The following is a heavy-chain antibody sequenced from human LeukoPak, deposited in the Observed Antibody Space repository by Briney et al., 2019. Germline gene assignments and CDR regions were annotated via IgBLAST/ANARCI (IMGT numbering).Heavy chain of an antibody. CDR2: ISSSSSYI. D-gene: IGHD3-10*01. CDR1: GFTFSSYS. CDR3: ARGEGYYGSGSYYNVYGMDV. V-gene: IGHV3-21*01. J-gene: IGHJ6*02. Sequence: GGSLRLSCAASGFTFSSYSMNWVRQAPGKGLEWVSSISSSSSYIYYADSVKGRFTISRDNAKNSLYLQMNSLRAEDTAAYYCARGEGYYGSGSYYNVYGMDVWGQGTTVTVSS.